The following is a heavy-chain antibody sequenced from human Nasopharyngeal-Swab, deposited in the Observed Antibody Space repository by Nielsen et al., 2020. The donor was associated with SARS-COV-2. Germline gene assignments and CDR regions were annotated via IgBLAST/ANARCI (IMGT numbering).Heavy chain of an antibody. CDR2: ISAYNGNT. J-gene: IGHJ6*02. Sequence: ASVKVSCKASGYTFTSYGISWVRQAPGQGLEWMGWISAYNGNTNYAQKLQGRVTMTTDTSTSTAYMELRSLRSDDTAVYYCVRDRPWCSGGSCYDDYYYGMDVWGQGTTVTVSS. V-gene: IGHV1-18*04. CDR1: GYTFTSYG. D-gene: IGHD2-15*01. CDR3: VRDRPWCSGGSCYDDYYYGMDV.